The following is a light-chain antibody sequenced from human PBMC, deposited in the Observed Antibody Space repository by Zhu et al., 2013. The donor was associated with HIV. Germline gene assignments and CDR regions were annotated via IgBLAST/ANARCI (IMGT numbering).Light chain of an antibody. CDR3: QQYATSPL. J-gene: IGKJ2*01. CDR1: QPVPNNY. CDR2: RAS. V-gene: IGKV3-20*01. Sequence: EIVLTQSPDTLSSSPGERATLSCRASQPVPNNYVSWYQQRPGQAPRLLIYRASGRATDIPERFSGSGSGADFTLTISGVEPEDCGVYYCQQYATSPLFGQGTKLQIK.